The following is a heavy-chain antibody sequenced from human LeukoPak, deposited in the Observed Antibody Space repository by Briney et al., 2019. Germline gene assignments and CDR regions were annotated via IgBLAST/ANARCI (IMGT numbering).Heavy chain of an antibody. CDR2: ISSSSSYI. CDR1: GFTFSSYS. D-gene: IGHD2-2*01. Sequence: GGSLRLSCAASGFTFSSYSMNWVRQAPGKGLEWVSSISSSSSYIYYADSVKGRFTISRDNAKNSLYLQMNSLRAEDTAVYYCARGLPPYCSSTSCYPYYFDYWGQGTLVTVSS. V-gene: IGHV3-21*01. J-gene: IGHJ4*02. CDR3: ARGLPPYCSSTSCYPYYFDY.